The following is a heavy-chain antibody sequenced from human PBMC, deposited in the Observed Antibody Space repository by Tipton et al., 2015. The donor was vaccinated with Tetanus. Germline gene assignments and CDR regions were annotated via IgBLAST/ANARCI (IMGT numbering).Heavy chain of an antibody. CDR1: GFTFSNAW. D-gene: IGHD3-22*01. CDR2: IKSKTDGGTT. CDR3: TIRITMIVGDAFDI. V-gene: IGHV3-15*01. J-gene: IGHJ3*02. Sequence: SLRLSCAASGFTFSNAWMSWVRQAPGKGLEWVGRIKSKTDGGTTDYAAPVKGRFTISRDDSKNTLYLQMNSLKTEDTAVYYCTIRITMIVGDAFDIWGQGTMVTVSS.